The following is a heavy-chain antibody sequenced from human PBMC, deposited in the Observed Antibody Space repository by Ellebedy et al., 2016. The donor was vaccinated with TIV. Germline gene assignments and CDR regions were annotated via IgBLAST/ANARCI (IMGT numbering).Heavy chain of an antibody. V-gene: IGHV4-59*08. J-gene: IGHJ4*02. CDR3: ARYIVGGARGIITSQFDS. Sequence: SETLSLTCTVSGGSMTSFYWSWIRQPPGKGLEWIGYIYYMGATNYNPSLKRRVPISVDTSKNQISLKVTSVTAADTAVYYCARYIVGGARGIITSQFDSWGRGTLVTVSS. CDR1: GGSMTSFY. D-gene: IGHD3-10*01. CDR2: IYYMGAT.